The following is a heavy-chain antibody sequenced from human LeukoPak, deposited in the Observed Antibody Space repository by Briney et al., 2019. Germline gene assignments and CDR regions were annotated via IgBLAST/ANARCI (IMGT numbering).Heavy chain of an antibody. CDR1: GFTFSSYW. CDR2: IKQDGSEK. V-gene: IGHV3-7*01. D-gene: IGHD5-18*01. J-gene: IGHJ4*02. CDR3: ARAGYSYVNYFDY. Sequence: GGSLRLSCAASGFTFSSYWMSWVRQAPGKGLEWVANIKQDGSEKYDVDSVKGRFTTSRDNAKNSLYLQMNSLRAEDTAVYYCARAGYSYVNYFDYWGQGTLVTVSS.